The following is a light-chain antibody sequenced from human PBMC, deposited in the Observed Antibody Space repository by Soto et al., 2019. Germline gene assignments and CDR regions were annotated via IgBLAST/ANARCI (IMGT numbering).Light chain of an antibody. CDR1: QSINKAY. J-gene: IGKJ5*01. CDR3: QQYNNWPAIT. V-gene: IGKV3D-15*01. Sequence: MTHSPCSLAFSPGYIATLSCISIQSINKAYFVWYQVKPGQAPRRLIYDASNRATGIPARFSGSGSGTEFTLTISSLQSEDFAVYYCQQYNNWPAITFGQGRRLEIK. CDR2: DAS.